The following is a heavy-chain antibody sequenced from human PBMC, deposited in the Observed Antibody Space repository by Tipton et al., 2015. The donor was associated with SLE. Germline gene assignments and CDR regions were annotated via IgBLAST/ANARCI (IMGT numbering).Heavy chain of an antibody. J-gene: IGHJ4*02. CDR3: AKRSSSWAFFES. Sequence: GSLRLSCAASGFAFNTYAMSWVRQAPGKGLEWVSSINSGSTHIYYLDSVKGRCTISRDNSKNTLYLQMNSLRVEDTAVYYCAKRSSSWAFFESWGQGTLVTVSS. V-gene: IGHV3-21*04. D-gene: IGHD6-13*01. CDR1: GFAFNTYA. CDR2: INSGSTHI.